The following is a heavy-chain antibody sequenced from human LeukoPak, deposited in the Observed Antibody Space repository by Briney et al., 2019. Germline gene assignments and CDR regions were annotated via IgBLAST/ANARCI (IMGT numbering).Heavy chain of an antibody. J-gene: IGHJ3*02. V-gene: IGHV3-74*01. Sequence: PGGSLRLSCVVSGFTFRKYWMHWVRQAPGKGLVWVSHIDGDGSRTSYADSVKGRFTISRDNAKNTLYLQMNSLRAEDTAVYYCARLGGNAFDIWGQGTMVTVSS. CDR1: GFTFRKYW. CDR2: IDGDGSRT. D-gene: IGHD1-1*01. CDR3: ARLGGNAFDI.